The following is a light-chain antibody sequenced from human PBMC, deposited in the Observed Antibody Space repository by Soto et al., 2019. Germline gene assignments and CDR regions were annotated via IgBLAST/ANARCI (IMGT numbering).Light chain of an antibody. J-gene: IGLJ3*02. CDR2: RNY. Sequence: QSVLTQSPSASGTPGQRVTISCSGSSSNIGNNYVYWHQQVPGTAPKLLIYRNYQRPSGVPDRFSGSKSGTSASLAISGLRSEDEADYYCATWDDSLRGWVFGGGTKLTVL. V-gene: IGLV1-47*01. CDR3: ATWDDSLRGWV. CDR1: SSNIGNNY.